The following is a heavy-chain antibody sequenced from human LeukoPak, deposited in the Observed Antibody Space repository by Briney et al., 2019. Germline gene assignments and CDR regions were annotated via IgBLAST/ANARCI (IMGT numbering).Heavy chain of an antibody. Sequence: PGGSLRLSCEGSGFIFSKYAMNWVRQAPGKGLEWVSAISATGASTYYIDSVKGRFTISRDNSNNTLYPQMNSLRAEDTARYYCAKDLWHLVRMIDHWGQGILVIAST. CDR2: ISATGAST. D-gene: IGHD6-6*01. CDR1: GFIFSKYA. CDR3: AKDLWHLVRMIDH. V-gene: IGHV3-23*01. J-gene: IGHJ4*02.